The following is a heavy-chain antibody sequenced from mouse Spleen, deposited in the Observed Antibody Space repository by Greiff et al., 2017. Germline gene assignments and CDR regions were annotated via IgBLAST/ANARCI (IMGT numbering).Heavy chain of an antibody. CDR3: ARENYYAMDY. V-gene: IGHV1-80*01. J-gene: IGHJ4*01. CDR1: GYAFSSYW. Sequence: LQESGAELVKPGASVKISCKASGYAFSSYWMNWVKQRPGKGLEWIGQIYPGDGDTNYNGKFKGKATLTADKSSSTAYMQLSSLTSEDSAVYFCARENYYAMDYWGQGTSVTVSS. CDR2: IYPGDGDT.